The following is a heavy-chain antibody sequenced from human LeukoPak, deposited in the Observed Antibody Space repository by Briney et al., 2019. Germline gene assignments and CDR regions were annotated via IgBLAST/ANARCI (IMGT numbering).Heavy chain of an antibody. J-gene: IGHJ3*01. CDR1: SGSFGDDY. Sequence: SETLSLSCTIYSGSFGDDYWGWIRQAPGKGLEWIGEIDHGGSTNYNPSLAGRVIVSRNTSKNQFFLNVTSVTVADTALYYCARFSSLTWGDWGDAFDVWGRGTMVTVSS. D-gene: IGHD2-21*02. CDR2: IDHGGST. CDR3: ARFSSLTWGDWGDAFDV. V-gene: IGHV4-34*01.